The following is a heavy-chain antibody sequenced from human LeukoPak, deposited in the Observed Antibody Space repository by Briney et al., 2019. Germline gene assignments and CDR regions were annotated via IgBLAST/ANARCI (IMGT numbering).Heavy chain of an antibody. Sequence: GGSLRLSCAASGFTFSSYAMHWVRQAPGKGLEWVAVISYDGSNKYYADSVKGRFTISRDNAKNSLYLQMNSLRAEDTAVYYCARDVTMIVVDNDYWGQGTLVTVSS. CDR1: GFTFSSYA. J-gene: IGHJ4*02. D-gene: IGHD3-22*01. CDR3: ARDVTMIVVDNDY. V-gene: IGHV3-30*04. CDR2: ISYDGSNK.